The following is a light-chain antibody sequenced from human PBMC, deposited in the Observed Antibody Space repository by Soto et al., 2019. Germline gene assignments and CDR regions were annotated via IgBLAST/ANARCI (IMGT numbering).Light chain of an antibody. J-gene: IGLJ3*02. Sequence: QSVLTQPVSVSGSPGQSITISCTGTSSDVGAYNFVSWHQQHPGKAPKLMIYEVNKRPSGVPDRFSGSKSGYTASLTVSGLQAEDEADYYCSSYAGSNNWVFGGGTKLTVL. CDR3: SSYAGSNNWV. CDR2: EVN. V-gene: IGLV2-8*01. CDR1: SSDVGAYNF.